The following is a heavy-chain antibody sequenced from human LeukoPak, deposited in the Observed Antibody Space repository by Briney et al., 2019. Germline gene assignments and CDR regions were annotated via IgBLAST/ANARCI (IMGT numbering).Heavy chain of an antibody. Sequence: GASVKVSCKASGYTFTSYYMHWVRQAPGQGLEWMGIFNPSGGSTSYAQKFQGRVTMTRDTSTSTVYMELSSLRSEDTAVYYCARDRAAGTIINYWGQGTLVTVSS. D-gene: IGHD6-19*01. CDR3: ARDRAAGTIINY. J-gene: IGHJ4*02. CDR2: FNPSGGST. V-gene: IGHV1-46*01. CDR1: GYTFTSYY.